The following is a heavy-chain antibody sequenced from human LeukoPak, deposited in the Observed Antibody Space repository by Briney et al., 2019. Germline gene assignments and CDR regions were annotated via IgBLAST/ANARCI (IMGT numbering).Heavy chain of an antibody. CDR3: AREGGTYAGFDY. D-gene: IGHD1-26*01. CDR1: GFTFRNYW. Sequence: PGGSLRLSCAVSGFTFRNYWMSWVRQAPGKGLEWVAKIKQDGSEKYYVDSVKGRFTIFRDNAKNSLYLQMNSLRAEDTAVYYCAREGGTYAGFDYWGQGTLVTVSS. J-gene: IGHJ4*02. V-gene: IGHV3-7*01. CDR2: IKQDGSEK.